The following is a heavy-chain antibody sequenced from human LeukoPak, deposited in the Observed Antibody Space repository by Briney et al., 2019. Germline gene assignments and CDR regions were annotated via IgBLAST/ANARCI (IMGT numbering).Heavy chain of an antibody. CDR1: GGSFSGYY. CDR2: INHSGST. CDR3: ARGPREFWFFGWFDP. D-gene: IGHD3-3*01. J-gene: IGHJ5*02. Sequence: SETLSLNCAVYGGSFSGYYWSWIRQPPGKGLEWIGEINHSGSTNYNPSLKSRVTISVDTSKNQFSLKLSSVTAADTAVYYCARGPREFWFFGWFDPWGQGTLVTVSS. V-gene: IGHV4-34*01.